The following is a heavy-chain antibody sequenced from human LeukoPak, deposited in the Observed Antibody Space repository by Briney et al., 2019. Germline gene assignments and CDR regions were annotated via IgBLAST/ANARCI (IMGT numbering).Heavy chain of an antibody. Sequence: PGRSLRLSCAASGFTFSSYGMHWVRQAPGKGLEWVAVISYDGSSKYYADSVKGRFTISRDNSKNTLYLQMNSLRAEDTAVYYCAKDMYSSSWYYFDHWGQGTLVTVSS. CDR1: GFTFSSYG. CDR3: AKDMYSSSWYYFDH. V-gene: IGHV3-30*18. J-gene: IGHJ4*02. CDR2: ISYDGSSK. D-gene: IGHD6-13*01.